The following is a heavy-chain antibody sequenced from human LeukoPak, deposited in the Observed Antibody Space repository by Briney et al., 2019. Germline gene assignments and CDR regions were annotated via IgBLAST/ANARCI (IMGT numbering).Heavy chain of an antibody. J-gene: IGHJ5*02. Sequence: SETLSLTCTVSGGSISNYYWSWIRQPAGKGLEWIGRIYTSGSTNYNPSLKSRVTISVDTSKNQFSLKLSSVTAADTAVYYCARDRNYYYDSSGSSWFDPWGQGTLVTVSS. CDR2: IYTSGST. D-gene: IGHD3-22*01. CDR3: ARDRNYYYDSSGSSWFDP. CDR1: GGSISNYY. V-gene: IGHV4-4*07.